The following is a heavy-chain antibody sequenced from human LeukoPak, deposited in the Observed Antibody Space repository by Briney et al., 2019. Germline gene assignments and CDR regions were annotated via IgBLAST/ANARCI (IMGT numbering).Heavy chain of an antibody. J-gene: IGHJ4*02. V-gene: IGHV3-23*01. CDR1: GFTFSSYA. D-gene: IGHD3-22*01. CDR2: ISGSGGST. Sequence: RGGSPRLSCAASGFTFSSYAMSWVRQAPGKGLEWVSAISGSGGSTYYADSVKGRFTISRDNSKNTLYLQMNSLRAEDTAVYYCAKSGYYDSSGYSGFGYFDYWGQGTLVTVSS. CDR3: AKSGYYDSSGYSGFGYFDY.